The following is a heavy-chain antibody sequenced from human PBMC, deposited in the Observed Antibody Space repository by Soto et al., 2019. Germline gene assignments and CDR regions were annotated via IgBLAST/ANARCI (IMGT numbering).Heavy chain of an antibody. J-gene: IGHJ4*02. CDR1: GDAASIGSYD. V-gene: IGHV4-61*01. CDR3: ARDIRGYSRALDY. D-gene: IGHD5-12*01. Sequence: SETLSLICNVSGDAASIGSYDWTWVRQPPGKGLEWIGNIYYSGATNYNPSLQNRLTISIDTSKNQYSLKLTSVTAADAALYYCARDIRGYSRALDYWGRGTQVTVSS. CDR2: IYYSGAT.